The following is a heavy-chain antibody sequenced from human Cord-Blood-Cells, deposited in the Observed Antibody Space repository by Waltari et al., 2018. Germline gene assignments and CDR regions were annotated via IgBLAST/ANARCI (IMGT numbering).Heavy chain of an antibody. D-gene: IGHD6-13*01. CDR3: H. J-gene: IGHJ1*01. V-gene: IGHV3-11*01. Sequence: QVQLVESGGGLVKPGGSLRLSCAASGFTFRDYYMSWIRQAPGKGLEWVSYISSSGSTIYYADSVKGRFTISRDNAKNSLYYCVREEGSSWSTEYFQHWGQGTLVTVSS. CDR2: ISSSGSTI. CDR1: GFTFRDYY.